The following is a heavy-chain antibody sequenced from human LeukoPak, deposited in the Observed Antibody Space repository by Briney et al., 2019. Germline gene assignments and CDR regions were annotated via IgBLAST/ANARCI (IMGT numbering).Heavy chain of an antibody. CDR2: IYYSGST. CDR1: GGSISSSSYY. J-gene: IGHJ6*03. D-gene: IGHD6-13*01. CDR3: ATSGYSSSWYYYYYYMDV. Sequence: SETLSLTCTVSGGSISSSSYYWGWIRQPPGKGLEWIGSIYYSGSTYHNPSLKSRVTISVDTSKNQFSLKLSSVTAADTAVYYCATSGYSSSWYYYYYYMDVWGKGTTVTVSS. V-gene: IGHV4-39*07.